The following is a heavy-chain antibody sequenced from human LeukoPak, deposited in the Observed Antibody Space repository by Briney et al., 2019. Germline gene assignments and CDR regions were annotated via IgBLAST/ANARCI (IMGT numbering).Heavy chain of an antibody. J-gene: IGHJ4*02. Sequence: SETLSLTCTVSGGSISSSSYYWGWIRQPPGKGLEWIGSIYYSGSTYYNPSLKSRVTISVDTSKNQFSLKLSSVTAADTAVYYCARPAGAVAAVITVWGQGTLVTVSS. D-gene: IGHD6-13*01. CDR3: ARPAGAVAAVITV. CDR1: GGSISSSSYY. V-gene: IGHV4-39*07. CDR2: IYYSGST.